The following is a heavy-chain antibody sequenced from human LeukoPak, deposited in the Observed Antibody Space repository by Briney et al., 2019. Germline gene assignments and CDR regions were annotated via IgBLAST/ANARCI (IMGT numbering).Heavy chain of an antibody. J-gene: IGHJ5*02. V-gene: IGHV3-23*01. Sequence: PGGSLRLSCAASGFTFSSYAMSWVRQAPGKGLEWVSAISGSGGSTYYADSVKGRFTISRDNSKSTLYLQMNSLRAEDTAVCYCAREQYYDFWRGQHHSNWFDPWGQGTLVTVSS. CDR1: GFTFSSYA. CDR2: ISGSGGST. D-gene: IGHD3-3*01. CDR3: AREQYYDFWRGQHHSNWFDP.